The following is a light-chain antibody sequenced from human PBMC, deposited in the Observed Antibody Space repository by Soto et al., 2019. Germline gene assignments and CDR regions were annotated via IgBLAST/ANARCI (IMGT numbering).Light chain of an antibody. CDR1: SGDVGAYNY. CDR2: EVN. V-gene: IGLV2-14*01. Sequence: QSALTQPASVSGSPGQSVTISCTGTSGDVGAYNYVSWHQQHPGKAPKLMIYEVNERPSGVSNRFSGSKSGNTASLTISGLQAEDEADYYCCSYARPTFYAFATGTKLTVL. CDR3: CSYARPTFYA. J-gene: IGLJ1*01.